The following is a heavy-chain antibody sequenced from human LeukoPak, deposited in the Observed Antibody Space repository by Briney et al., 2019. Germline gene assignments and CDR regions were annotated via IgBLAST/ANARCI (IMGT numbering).Heavy chain of an antibody. CDR2: ISSSSSCI. J-gene: IGHJ5*02. CDR1: GFTFSSYS. D-gene: IGHD3-10*01. CDR3: ASAWGSGSYYPP. V-gene: IGHV3-21*01. Sequence: GGSLRLSCAASGFTFSSYSMNWVRQAPGKGLEWVSSISSSSSCIYYADSVKGRFTISRDNAKNSLYLQMNSLRAEDTAVYYCASAWGSGSYYPPWGQGTLVTVSS.